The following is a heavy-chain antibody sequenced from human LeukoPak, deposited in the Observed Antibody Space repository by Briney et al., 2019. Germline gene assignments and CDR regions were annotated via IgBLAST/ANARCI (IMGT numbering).Heavy chain of an antibody. V-gene: IGHV1-2*02. CDR2: INPNSGGT. D-gene: IGHD2-2*01. Sequence: GASVKVSCKASGYTFTSYGISWVRQAPGQGLEWMGWINPNSGGTNYAQKFQGRVTMTRDTSISTAYMELSRLRSDDTAVYYCARGKVVVVPASWFDPWGQGTLVTVSS. CDR1: GYTFTSYG. CDR3: ARGKVVVVPASWFDP. J-gene: IGHJ5*02.